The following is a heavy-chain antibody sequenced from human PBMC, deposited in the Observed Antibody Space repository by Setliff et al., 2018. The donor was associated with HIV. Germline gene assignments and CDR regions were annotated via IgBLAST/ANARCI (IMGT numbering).Heavy chain of an antibody. V-gene: IGHV1-18*01. D-gene: IGHD3-22*01. J-gene: IGHJ4*02. CDR1: GYTFINYG. Sequence: ASVKVSCKASGYTFINYGISWVRQAPGQGLEWMGWISAYNGNTNYAQQLQGRVTMTTDTSTSTAYMELRSLGSDDTAVYYCARDGYYYDGSAYSTFDYWGQGTLVTVSS. CDR2: ISAYNGNT. CDR3: ARDGYYYDGSAYSTFDY.